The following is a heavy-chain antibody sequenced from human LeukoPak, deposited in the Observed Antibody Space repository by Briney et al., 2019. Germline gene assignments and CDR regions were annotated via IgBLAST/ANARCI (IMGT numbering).Heavy chain of an antibody. J-gene: IGHJ4*02. V-gene: IGHV1-69*05. CDR1: GGTFSSYA. Sequence: ASVKVSCRAFGGTFSSYAISWVRQAPGQGLEGMGGVIPIFGTANYAQKFQGRVTITTDESTSTAYMELSSLRSEDTAVYYCARGWPHYGDYGQAYYFDYWGQGTLVTVSS. D-gene: IGHD4-17*01. CDR2: VIPIFGTA. CDR3: ARGWPHYGDYGQAYYFDY.